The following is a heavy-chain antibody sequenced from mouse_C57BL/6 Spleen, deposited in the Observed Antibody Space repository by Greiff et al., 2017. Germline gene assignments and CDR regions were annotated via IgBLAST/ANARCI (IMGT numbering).Heavy chain of an antibody. Sequence: EVQLVESEGGLVQPGSSMKLSCTASGFTFSDYYMAWVRQVPEKGLEWVANINYDGSSTYYLDSFKSRFIISRDNAKNILYLQMSSLKSEDTATYYCARELKYYFDYWGQGTTLTVAS. J-gene: IGHJ2*01. D-gene: IGHD1-3*01. CDR2: INYDGSST. V-gene: IGHV5-16*01. CDR1: GFTFSDYY. CDR3: ARELKYYFDY.